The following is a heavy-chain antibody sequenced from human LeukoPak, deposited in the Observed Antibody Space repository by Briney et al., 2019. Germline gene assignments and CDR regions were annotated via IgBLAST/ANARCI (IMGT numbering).Heavy chain of an antibody. CDR2: TRIDVYSYAT. V-gene: IGHV3-73*01. CDR3: TRQFYNSAFPYP. CDR1: GLPFSEPA. D-gene: IGHD6-19*01. Sequence: GGSLRPSHAPSGLPFSEPAMQWVRPAWGKGREWIGRTRIDVYSYATTNAASVKGRFTISRDDPKNTAYLQMNSLTPEDTAVYYCTRQFYNSAFPYPSGQGSLFTASS. J-gene: IGHJ5*02.